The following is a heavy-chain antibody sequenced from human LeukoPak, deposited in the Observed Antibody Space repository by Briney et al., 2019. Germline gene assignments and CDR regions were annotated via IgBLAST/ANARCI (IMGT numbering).Heavy chain of an antibody. D-gene: IGHD1-26*01. V-gene: IGHV3-49*03. J-gene: IGHJ6*02. CDR1: GFSFGDYV. CDR3: TRVRELLGEFDYYYGMDV. Sequence: GGSLRLSCTVSGFSFGDYVMSWFRQAPGKGLEWVGFIRSKAYGGTTEYAASVKGRFTISRDDSKSIAYLQMNSLKTEDTAVYYCTRVRELLGEFDYYYGMDVWGQGTTVTVSS. CDR2: IRSKAYGGTT.